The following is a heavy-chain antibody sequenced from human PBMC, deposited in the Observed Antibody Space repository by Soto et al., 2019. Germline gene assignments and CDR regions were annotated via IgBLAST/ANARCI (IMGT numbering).Heavy chain of an antibody. CDR3: ARAHDYYGSGSYYADDY. CDR1: GYTFTSYD. D-gene: IGHD3-10*01. V-gene: IGHV1-8*01. CDR2: MNPNSGNT. Sequence: AASVKVSCKASGYTFTSYDINWVRQATGQGLEWMGWMNPNSGNTGYAQKFQGRVTMTRNTSISTAYMELSSLRSEDTAVYYCARAHDYYGSGSYYADDYWGQGTLVTVSS. J-gene: IGHJ4*02.